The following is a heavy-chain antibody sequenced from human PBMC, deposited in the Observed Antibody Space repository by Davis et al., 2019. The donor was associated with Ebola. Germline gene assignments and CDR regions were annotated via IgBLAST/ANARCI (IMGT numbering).Heavy chain of an antibody. CDR1: GYTFTGYY. CDR3: ARGSGITTADFDY. CDR2: INPNSGGI. D-gene: IGHD3-10*01. J-gene: IGHJ4*02. V-gene: IGHV1-2*04. Sequence: ASVKVSCKASGYTFTGYYMHWVRQAPGQGLEWMGWINPNSGGINYAQNFQGWVTMTRDTSISTAYMELSSLRSDDTAVYFCARGSGITTADFDYWGQGTLVTVSS.